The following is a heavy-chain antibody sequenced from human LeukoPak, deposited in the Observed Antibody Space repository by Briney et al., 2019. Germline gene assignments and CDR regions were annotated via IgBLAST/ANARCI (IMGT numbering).Heavy chain of an antibody. J-gene: IGHJ4*02. CDR2: ISYSGST. CDR1: GGSISSYY. V-gene: IGHV4-59*01. Sequence: PSETLSLTCTVSGGSISSYYWSWIRRPPGKGLEWIGCISYSGSTNYNPSLKSRVTISVDISKNQFSLKLSSVTAADTAVYYCARGQWLGPFDYWGQGTLGTVSS. D-gene: IGHD6-19*01. CDR3: ARGQWLGPFDY.